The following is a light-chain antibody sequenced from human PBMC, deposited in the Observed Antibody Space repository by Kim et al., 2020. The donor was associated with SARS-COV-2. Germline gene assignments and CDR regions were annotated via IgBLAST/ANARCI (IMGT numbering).Light chain of an antibody. J-gene: IGKJ2*01. V-gene: IGKV1-12*01. CDR1: LGIAIR. Sequence: SASVGDRVTITCRACLGIAIRLAWYQQKPGRAPRLLIYAANTLQTGVPSRFSGSGSGTDFTLTINRLQPEDFATYYCQQANSFPYTFGQGTKLEI. CDR2: AAN. CDR3: QQANSFPYT.